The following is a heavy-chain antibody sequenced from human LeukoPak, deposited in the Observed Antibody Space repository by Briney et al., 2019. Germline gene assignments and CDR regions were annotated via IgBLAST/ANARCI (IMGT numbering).Heavy chain of an antibody. Sequence: SQTLSLTCTVSRGSISSGSYYWSWIRQPAGKGLEWIGRIYTSGSTNYNPSLKSRVTISVDTSKNQFSLKLSSVTAADTAVYYCARLSFPWFDPWGQGTLVTVSS. CDR3: ARLSFPWFDP. CDR2: IYTSGST. J-gene: IGHJ5*02. CDR1: RGSISSGSYY. V-gene: IGHV4-61*02.